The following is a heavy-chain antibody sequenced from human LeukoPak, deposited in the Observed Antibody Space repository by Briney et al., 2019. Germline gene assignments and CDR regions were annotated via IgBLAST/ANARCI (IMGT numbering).Heavy chain of an antibody. CDR2: IKQDGSEK. CDR3: ARDLYSGSYHGDY. Sequence: GGSLRLSCAASGFTLSNYWMSWVRQAPGKGLEWVANIKQDGSEKNYVDSVKGRFTISRDNAKNSLYLQMNSLRAEDTAVYYCARDLYSGSYHGDYWGQGTLVTVSS. CDR1: GFTLSNYW. D-gene: IGHD1-26*01. J-gene: IGHJ4*02. V-gene: IGHV3-7*01.